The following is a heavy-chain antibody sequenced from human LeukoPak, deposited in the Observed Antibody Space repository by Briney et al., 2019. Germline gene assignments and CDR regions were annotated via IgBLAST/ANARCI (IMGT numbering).Heavy chain of an antibody. CDR1: GGALSGLL. D-gene: IGHD3-22*01. J-gene: IGHJ4*02. CDR3: ARGGGSSGYYLDY. V-gene: IGHV4-34*01. CDR2: INHSGST. Sequence: PSETPAPTRAVYGGALSGLLRGWVPQPPGKGLEWIGEINHSGSTNYNPSLKSRVTISVDMSKNQFSLKLSSVTAADTAVYYCARGGGSSGYYLDYRGQGTLVTVSS.